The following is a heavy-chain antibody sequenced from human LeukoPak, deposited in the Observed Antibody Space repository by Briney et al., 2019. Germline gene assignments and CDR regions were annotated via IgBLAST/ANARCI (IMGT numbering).Heavy chain of an antibody. CDR1: GFTFSSYW. Sequence: GGSLRLSCAASGFTFSSYWMHWVHQAPGKGLVWASRINSDGSSTSYADSVKGRFTISRDNAKNTLYLQMNSLRAEDTAAYYCARDYYDRSGNWFDPWGQGTLVTVSS. CDR3: ARDYYDRSGNWFDP. J-gene: IGHJ5*02. CDR2: INSDGSST. D-gene: IGHD3-22*01. V-gene: IGHV3-74*01.